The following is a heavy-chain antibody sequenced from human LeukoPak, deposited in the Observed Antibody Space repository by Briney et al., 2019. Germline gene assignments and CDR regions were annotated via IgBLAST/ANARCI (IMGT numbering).Heavy chain of an antibody. Sequence: GGSLRLSCAACGFAFSTYSMNWARQAPGKGLEWVASINSGGTTTHYAFSVKGRFTISRDNAQNVLYLQMNGLRGDDAAVYYCLRGDSRDFWGQGTLVTVSS. D-gene: IGHD3-22*01. CDR3: LRGDSRDF. CDR1: GFAFSTYS. J-gene: IGHJ4*02. V-gene: IGHV3-21*06. CDR2: INSGGTTT.